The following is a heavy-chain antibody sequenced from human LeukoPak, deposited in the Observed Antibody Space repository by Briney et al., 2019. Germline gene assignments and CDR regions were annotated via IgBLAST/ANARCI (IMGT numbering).Heavy chain of an antibody. CDR3: ASNLQTDYGLDYYYMDV. J-gene: IGHJ6*03. Sequence: SETLSLTCAVSGYSISSGYYWGWIRQPPGEGLEWIGSIYHSGSTYYNPSLKSRVTISVDTSKNQFSLKLSSVTAADTAVYYCASNLQTDYGLDYYYMDVWGKGTTVTVSS. D-gene: IGHD4-17*01. CDR2: IYHSGST. V-gene: IGHV4-38-2*01. CDR1: GYSISSGYY.